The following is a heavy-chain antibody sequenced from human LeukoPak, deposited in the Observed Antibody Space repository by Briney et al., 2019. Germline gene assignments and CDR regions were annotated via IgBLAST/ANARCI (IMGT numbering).Heavy chain of an antibody. J-gene: IGHJ3*02. CDR2: IIPILGIA. Sequence: SVKVSCKASGGTFSSYAISWVRQAPGQGLEWMGRIIPILGIANYAQKFQGRVTITADKSTSTAYMELSSLRSEDTAVYYCASSGSVIAAAGTGAFDIWGQGTMVTVSS. CDR3: ASSGSVIAAAGTGAFDI. CDR1: GGTFSSYA. D-gene: IGHD6-13*01. V-gene: IGHV1-69*04.